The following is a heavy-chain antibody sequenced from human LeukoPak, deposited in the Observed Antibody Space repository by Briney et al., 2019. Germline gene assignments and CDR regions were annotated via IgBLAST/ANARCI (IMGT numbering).Heavy chain of an antibody. Sequence: SVKVSCKASGGTFSSYAISWVRQAPGQGLEWMGGIIPIFGTANYAQKFQGRVTITTDESTSTAYMELSSLRSEDTAVYYCARPLYEYCSSTSCYTNWFDPWGQGTLVTVSS. V-gene: IGHV1-69*05. CDR2: IIPIFGTA. CDR1: GGTFSSYA. J-gene: IGHJ5*02. D-gene: IGHD2-2*02. CDR3: ARPLYEYCSSTSCYTNWFDP.